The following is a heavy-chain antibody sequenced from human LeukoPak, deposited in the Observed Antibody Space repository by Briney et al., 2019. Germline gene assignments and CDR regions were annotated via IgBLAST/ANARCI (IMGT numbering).Heavy chain of an antibody. V-gene: IGHV3-23*01. J-gene: IGHJ5*02. CDR1: GGSISSYY. D-gene: IGHD3-22*01. CDR2: VSGSGGTT. CDR3: AKRGLVGSSGFKNNWFDP. Sequence: ETLSLTCTVSGGSISSYYWSWIRQPPGKGLEWVSAVSGSGGTTYYADSVKGRFTISRDNSKDTLYLQVNSLRAEDTAVYYCAKRGLVGSSGFKNNWFDPWGQGTLVTVSS.